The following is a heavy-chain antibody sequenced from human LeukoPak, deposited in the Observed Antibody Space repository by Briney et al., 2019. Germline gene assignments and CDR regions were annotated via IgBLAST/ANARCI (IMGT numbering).Heavy chain of an antibody. D-gene: IGHD1-26*01. CDR3: ARTVGATSYYYMDV. CDR2: INPSGGST. V-gene: IGHV1-46*01. CDR1: GYTFTSYY. Sequence: ASVKVSCKASGYTFTSYYMHWVRQAPGQGLEWMGIINPSGGSTTYPQKFQGRATMTRDTSTTTVYMELSSLRSEDRAWYDCARTVGATSYYYMDVWGKGTTVTVSS. J-gene: IGHJ6*03.